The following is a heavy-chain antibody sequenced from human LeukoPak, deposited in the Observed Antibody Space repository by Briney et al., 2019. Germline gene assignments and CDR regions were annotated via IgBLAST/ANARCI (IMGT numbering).Heavy chain of an antibody. J-gene: IGHJ4*02. V-gene: IGHV3-11*05. CDR1: GFTFSSYW. D-gene: IGHD2-15*01. CDR2: ISSSSSYT. Sequence: PGGSLRLSCAASGFTFSSYWMHWVRQAPGKGLEWVSYISSSSSYTNYADSVKGRFTISRDNAKNSLYLQMNSLRAEDTAVYYCARERSLDYWGQGTLVTISS. CDR3: ARERSLDY.